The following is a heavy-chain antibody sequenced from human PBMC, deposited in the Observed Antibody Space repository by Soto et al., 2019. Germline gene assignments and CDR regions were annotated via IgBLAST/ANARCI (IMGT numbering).Heavy chain of an antibody. CDR2: ISRSSTGI. J-gene: IGHJ6*02. CDR3: ARAVTWGLDV. CDR1: GFTFIWIS. Sequence: EVQLVESGEGRLQPGGSLRLPCAASGFTFIWISRSWVGQAPGKGLEWVSYISRSSTGIHYADSVKGRFTISRDDATNSMHLQMNSLRDGDTAVYYCARAVTWGLDVWGQGTTVSISS. D-gene: IGHD3-10*01. V-gene: IGHV3-48*02.